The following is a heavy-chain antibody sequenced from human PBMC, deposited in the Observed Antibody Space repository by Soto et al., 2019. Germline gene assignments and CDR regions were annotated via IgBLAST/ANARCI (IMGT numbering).Heavy chain of an antibody. V-gene: IGHV3-21*01. J-gene: IGHJ4*02. Sequence: EVQLVESGGGLVKPGGSLRLSCAASGFTFSSYSMNWVRQAPGKGLEWVSSISSSSSYIYYADSVKGRFTISRDNAKNSLYLQMNSLRAEDTAVYYCARDPPHLRSFDWLPFDYWGQGTLVTVSS. D-gene: IGHD3-9*01. CDR3: ARDPPHLRSFDWLPFDY. CDR2: ISSSSSYI. CDR1: GFTFSSYS.